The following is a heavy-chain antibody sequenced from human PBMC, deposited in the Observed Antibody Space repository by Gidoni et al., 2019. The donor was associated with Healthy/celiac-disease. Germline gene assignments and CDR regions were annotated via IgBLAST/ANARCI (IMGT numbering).Heavy chain of an antibody. J-gene: IGHJ3*02. CDR1: GGTFSRYA. D-gene: IGHD6-19*01. V-gene: IGHV1-69*06. CDR3: ARDGDWALAVAPTDDAFDI. Sequence: QVQLVQSGAEVKKPGSSVKVSCKASGGTFSRYAIRWVRQAPGQGLEWMGGIIPIFGTANYAQKFQGRVTITADKSTSTAYMELSSLRSEDTAVYYCARDGDWALAVAPTDDAFDIWGQGTMVTVSS. CDR2: IIPIFGTA.